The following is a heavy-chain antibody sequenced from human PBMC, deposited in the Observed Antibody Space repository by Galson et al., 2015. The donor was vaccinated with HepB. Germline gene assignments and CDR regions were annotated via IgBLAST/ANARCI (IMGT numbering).Heavy chain of an antibody. D-gene: IGHD3-10*01. Sequence: SLRLSCAASGFTFSSYGMHWVRQAPGKGLEWVAVISYDGSNKYYADSVKGRFTISRDNSKNTLYLQMNSLRAEDTAVYYCARDTGYYGSGSYSVRWGQGTLVTVSS. J-gene: IGHJ4*02. V-gene: IGHV3-30*03. CDR1: GFTFSSYG. CDR3: ARDTGYYGSGSYSVR. CDR2: ISYDGSNK.